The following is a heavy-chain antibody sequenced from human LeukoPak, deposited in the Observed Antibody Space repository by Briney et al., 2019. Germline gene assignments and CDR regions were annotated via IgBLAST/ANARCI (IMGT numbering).Heavy chain of an antibody. CDR3: AREIVDTAMVLFDY. D-gene: IGHD5-18*01. Sequence: ASVKVSCKASGYTFTSYGISWVRQAPGQGLEWMGWISAYNGNTNYAQKLQGRVTMATDTSTSTAYMELRSLRSDDTAVYYCAREIVDTAMVLFDYWGQGTLVTVSS. CDR1: GYTFTSYG. J-gene: IGHJ4*02. CDR2: ISAYNGNT. V-gene: IGHV1-18*01.